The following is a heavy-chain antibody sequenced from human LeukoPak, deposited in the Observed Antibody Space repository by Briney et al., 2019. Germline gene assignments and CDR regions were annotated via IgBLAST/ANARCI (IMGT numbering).Heavy chain of an antibody. CDR3: AKGHSSAWYFFDY. Sequence: GGSLRLSCAASGFTFSNYAMSWVRQAPGKGLEWVSTISGSGGSTHYADSVKGRFTISRDNSENTLYLQMNSLRAEDTAVYYCAKGHSSAWYFFDYWGQGTLVTVSS. V-gene: IGHV3-23*01. J-gene: IGHJ4*02. D-gene: IGHD6-19*01. CDR1: GFTFSNYA. CDR2: ISGSGGST.